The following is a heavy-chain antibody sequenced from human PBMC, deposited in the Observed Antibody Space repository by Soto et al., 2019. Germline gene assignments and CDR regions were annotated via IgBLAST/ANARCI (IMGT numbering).Heavy chain of an antibody. V-gene: IGHV4-34*01. D-gene: IGHD6-13*01. Sequence: PSEALSITGAGYGGSFRVYYLSWIRQPPGKGLEWIGEINHSGSTNYNPSLKSRVTISVDTSKDQFSLKLSSVTAADTAVYYCARGTKYSSSWYGMNWFGPWGQGTLVTVSS. J-gene: IGHJ5*02. CDR3: ARGTKYSSSWYGMNWFGP. CDR2: INHSGST. CDR1: GGSFRVYY.